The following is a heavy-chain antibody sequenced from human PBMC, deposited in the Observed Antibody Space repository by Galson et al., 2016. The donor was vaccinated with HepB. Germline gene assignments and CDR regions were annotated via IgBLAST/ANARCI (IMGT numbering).Heavy chain of an antibody. V-gene: IGHV4-31*03. D-gene: IGHD2-15*01. J-gene: IGHJ4*02. CDR3: ARGLLNIDCSGGSCSTFAY. Sequence: TLSLTCTVSGGSISRGTYYWTWIRQHPGKGLQWIGYIYYRWTTYYNPSLKSRLTISVDTSKNQFSLKLSSVTAADTAVYYCARGLLNIDCSGGSCSTFAYWGQGILVTVSS. CDR1: GGSISRGTYY. CDR2: IYYRWTT.